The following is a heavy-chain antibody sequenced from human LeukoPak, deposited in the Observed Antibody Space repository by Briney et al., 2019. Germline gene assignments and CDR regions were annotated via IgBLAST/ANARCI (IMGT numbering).Heavy chain of an antibody. J-gene: IGHJ4*02. V-gene: IGHV1-69*13. CDR2: IIPIFGTA. D-gene: IGHD4-17*01. CDR1: VGTFISYA. Sequence: SVKVSCKASVGTFISYAISRVRQAPGQGLEWMGGIIPIFGTANYAQKFQGRVTITADESTSTAYMELSSLRSEDTAVYYCASPNDYGDYYPPDYWGQGTLVTVSS. CDR3: ASPNDYGDYYPPDY.